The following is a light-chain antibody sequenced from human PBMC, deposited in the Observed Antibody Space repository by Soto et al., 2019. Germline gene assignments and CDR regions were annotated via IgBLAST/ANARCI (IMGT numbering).Light chain of an antibody. CDR2: DTS. Sequence: EIVLTQSPATLSLSPGERATLFCRASQSLSSFLAWFQQKPGQAPRLLIYDTSNRATGIPARFSGSGSGTDFTLTISSLETEDFAVYFCQQRANWPLTFGGGTKVEIK. V-gene: IGKV3-11*01. CDR3: QQRANWPLT. J-gene: IGKJ4*01. CDR1: QSLSSF.